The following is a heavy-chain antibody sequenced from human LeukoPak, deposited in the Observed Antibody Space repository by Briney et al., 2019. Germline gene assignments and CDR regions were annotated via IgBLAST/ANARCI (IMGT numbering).Heavy chain of an antibody. CDR3: TRGVYGSGSYSANN. J-gene: IGHJ4*02. Sequence: GGSLRLSCTASTFTFSRYEMNWVRQAPGKGLEWVSYISSSGSTIYYADSVKGRFTISRDNAKNTLYLQMNSLRAEDTAVYYCTRGVYGSGSYSANNWGQGTLVTVSS. D-gene: IGHD3-10*01. CDR1: TFTFSRYE. V-gene: IGHV3-48*03. CDR2: ISSSGSTI.